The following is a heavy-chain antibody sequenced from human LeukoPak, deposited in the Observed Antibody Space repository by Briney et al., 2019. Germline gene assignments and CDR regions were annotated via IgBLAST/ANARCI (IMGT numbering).Heavy chain of an antibody. J-gene: IGHJ3*02. Sequence: GGSLRLSCVASGFTFSNYWMSWVRQAPGKGLECVANIKEDGSEKYYVDSVKGRFTISRDNAKNSLYLQMNSLRAEDTAVYYCAVDYGGKSGAFDIWGQGTMVTVSS. V-gene: IGHV3-7*01. CDR2: IKEDGSEK. CDR3: AVDYGGKSGAFDI. D-gene: IGHD4-23*01. CDR1: GFTFSNYW.